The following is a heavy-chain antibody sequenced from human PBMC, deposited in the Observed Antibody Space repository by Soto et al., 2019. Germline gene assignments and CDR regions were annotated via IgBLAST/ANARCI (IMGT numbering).Heavy chain of an antibody. J-gene: IGHJ6*02. CDR2: IWYDGSNK. CDR1: GFTFSSYG. CDR3: ASEYCSGGRCYYYGMDV. V-gene: IGHV3-33*01. Sequence: QVQLVESGGGVVQPGRSLRLSCAASGFTFSSYGMHWVRQAQDKGLEWVAVIWYDGSNKYYADSVKGRITISRDNSKNTLYLQMNSLRAEDTAVYYCASEYCSGGRCYYYGMDVWGQGTTVTVSS. D-gene: IGHD2-15*01.